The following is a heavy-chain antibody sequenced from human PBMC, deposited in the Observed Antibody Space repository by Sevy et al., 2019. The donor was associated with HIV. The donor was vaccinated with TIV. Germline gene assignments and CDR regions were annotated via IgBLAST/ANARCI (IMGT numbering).Heavy chain of an antibody. D-gene: IGHD6-19*01. Sequence: GGSLRLSCAASGFTFSSYAMSWVRQAPGKGLEWVSAISGSGGNTYYADSVKDRFTISRDNSKNTLYLQMNSLRAEDTAVYYCAKRLAVPGPYFDHWGQGTLVTVSS. CDR2: ISGSGGNT. CDR1: GFTFSSYA. CDR3: AKRLAVPGPYFDH. J-gene: IGHJ4*02. V-gene: IGHV3-23*01.